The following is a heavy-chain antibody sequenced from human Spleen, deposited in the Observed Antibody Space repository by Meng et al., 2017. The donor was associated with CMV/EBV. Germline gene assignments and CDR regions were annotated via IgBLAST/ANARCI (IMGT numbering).Heavy chain of an antibody. D-gene: IGHD1-26*01. V-gene: IGHV4-4*07. CDR3: ARGPWGGSYSALPFDY. CDR2: IYTRGST. Sequence: RQEAGPGLVKASETLSITCSVSGGSMRSYYGSWIRQPGGKGLEWIGRIYTRGSTNYNPSLKSRVTMSVDTSKSQFSLKLSSVTAADTAVYYCARGPWGGSYSALPFDYWGQGTLVTVSS. CDR1: GGSMRSYY. J-gene: IGHJ4*02.